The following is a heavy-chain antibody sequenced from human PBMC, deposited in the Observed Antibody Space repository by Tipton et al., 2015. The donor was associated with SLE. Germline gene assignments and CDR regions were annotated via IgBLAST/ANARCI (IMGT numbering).Heavy chain of an antibody. CDR1: GGSISSYY. Sequence: TLSLTCTVSGGSISSYYWSWIRQPPGKGLEWIGYIYYSGSTNYNPSLKSRVTISVDTSKNQFSLKLSSVTAADTAVYYCARQPIAAAGTSNDFDYWGQGTLVTVSS. CDR3: ARQPIAAAGTSNDFDY. CDR2: IYYSGST. V-gene: IGHV4-59*08. J-gene: IGHJ4*02. D-gene: IGHD6-13*01.